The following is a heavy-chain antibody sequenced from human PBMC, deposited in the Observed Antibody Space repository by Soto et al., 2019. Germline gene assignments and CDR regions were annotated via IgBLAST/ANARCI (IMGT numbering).Heavy chain of an antibody. Sequence: QVQLQESGPGLVKPSQTLSLTCTVSGGSISSGGYYWSWIRQHPGKGLEWIGYIYYSGSTYYNPSLKSRVTISVDTSKNQFSLKVSSVTAADTAVYYCARDFPPTVTTSGVRAFDIWGQGTMVAVSS. CDR3: ARDFPPTVTTSGVRAFDI. J-gene: IGHJ3*02. CDR1: GGSISSGGYY. CDR2: IYYSGST. D-gene: IGHD4-17*01. V-gene: IGHV4-31*03.